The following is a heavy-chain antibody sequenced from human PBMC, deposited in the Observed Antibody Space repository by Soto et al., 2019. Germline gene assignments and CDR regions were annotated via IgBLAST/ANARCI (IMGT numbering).Heavy chain of an antibody. J-gene: IGHJ3*01. CDR3: GRDGSGGIIDS. CDR1: GYTFTGYG. D-gene: IGHD2-15*01. Sequence: QVQLVQSGAEVKKPGASVKVSCKTSGYTFTGYGINWVRQAPGHGLEWMGWISVFNGNTKYAQNIQDRLIMTTDTSTSRAYMELRSLRSDDTAVYFCGRDGSGGIIDSWGQGTMLIVSS. CDR2: ISVFNGNT. V-gene: IGHV1-18*01.